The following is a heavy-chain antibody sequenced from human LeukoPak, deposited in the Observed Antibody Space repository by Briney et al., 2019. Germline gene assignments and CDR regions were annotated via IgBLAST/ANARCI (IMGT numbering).Heavy chain of an antibody. CDR2: ISGSGGST. D-gene: IGHD6-19*01. V-gene: IGHV3-23*01. J-gene: IGHJ4*02. CDR1: GFTFSNYA. CDR3: ARHSSGQPFDY. Sequence: PGGSLRLSRAASGFTFSNYAMSWVRQAPGKGLEWVSGISGSGGSTYYADSVGRFSISRDNSKNTLYLQMTSLRAEDTAVYYCARHSSGQPFDYWGQGTLVTVSS.